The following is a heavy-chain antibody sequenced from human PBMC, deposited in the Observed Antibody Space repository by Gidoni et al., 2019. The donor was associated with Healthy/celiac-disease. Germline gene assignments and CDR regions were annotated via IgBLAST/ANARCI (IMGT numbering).Heavy chain of an antibody. CDR1: GFTFSSYR. V-gene: IGHV3-21*01. CDR3: ARAEGATYYYDGMDV. CDR2: ISSSSSYI. Sequence: EVQLVESGGGLVKHGGSLRLSCAASGFTFSSYRMNWVRQAPGKGLEWVASISSSSSYIYYADSGKGRFTISRDNAKNSLYLQMNSLRAEDTAVYYCARAEGATYYYDGMDVWGQGTTVTVSS. J-gene: IGHJ6*02. D-gene: IGHD1-26*01.